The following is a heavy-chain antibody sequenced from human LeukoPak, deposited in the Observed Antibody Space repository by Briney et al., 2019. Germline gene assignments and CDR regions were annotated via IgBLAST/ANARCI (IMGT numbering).Heavy chain of an antibody. J-gene: IGHJ3*02. Sequence: SETLSLTCTVSGGSISSSSYYWGWIRQPPGKGLEWIGSIYYSGSTYYNPSLKSRVTISVDTSKNQFSLKLSSVTAADTAVYYCARHDTDTGYSSSGDDAFDIWGQGTMVTVSS. V-gene: IGHV4-39*01. CDR2: IYYSGST. CDR1: GGSISSSSYY. CDR3: ARHDTDTGYSSSGDDAFDI. D-gene: IGHD6-13*01.